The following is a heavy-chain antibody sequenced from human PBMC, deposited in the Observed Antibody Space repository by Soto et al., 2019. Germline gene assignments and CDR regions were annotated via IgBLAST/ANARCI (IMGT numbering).Heavy chain of an antibody. V-gene: IGHV4-39*01. J-gene: IGHJ5*02. Sequence: QLHLRESGPGLVKPSETLSLTCTVSGGSITSSSYYWGWIRQPPGKGLEWIGSIYYSGSTYYNPSLQSRVTISADTSKNQSSLKLSSVTAADTAVYYCATQEVGGSYVYTFDPWGQGTLVTVSS. CDR1: GGSITSSSYY. D-gene: IGHD1-26*01. CDR2: IYYSGST. CDR3: ATQEVGGSYVYTFDP.